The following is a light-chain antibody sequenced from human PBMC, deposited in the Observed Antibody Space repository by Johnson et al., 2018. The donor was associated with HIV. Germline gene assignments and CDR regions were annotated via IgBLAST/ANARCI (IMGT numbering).Light chain of an antibody. V-gene: IGLV1-51*02. CDR3: GTWDSSLSAGYV. Sequence: QSVLTHPPSVSAAPGQKVTISCSGSSSNIGNNYVSWYQQLPGTAPKLLIYENNKRPSGIPDRFSGSKSGPSATLGITGLQTGDEADYYCGTWDSSLSAGYVFGTGTNVTVL. J-gene: IGLJ1*01. CDR2: ENN. CDR1: SSNIGNNY.